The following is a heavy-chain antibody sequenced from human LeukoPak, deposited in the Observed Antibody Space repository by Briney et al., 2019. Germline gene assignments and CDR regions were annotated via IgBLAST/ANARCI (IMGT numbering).Heavy chain of an antibody. CDR2: IYYSGST. CDR3: ARRGYYDSSGFQLNAFDI. Sequence: PSETLSLTCTVSGGSVSSGSYYWRWLRQPPGTGLEWIGYIYYSGSTSYNPSLKSRVTISVDTSKNQFSLKLSSVTAADTAVYYCARRGYYDSSGFQLNAFDIWGQGTMVTVSS. V-gene: IGHV4-61*01. D-gene: IGHD3-22*01. J-gene: IGHJ3*02. CDR1: GGSVSSGSYY.